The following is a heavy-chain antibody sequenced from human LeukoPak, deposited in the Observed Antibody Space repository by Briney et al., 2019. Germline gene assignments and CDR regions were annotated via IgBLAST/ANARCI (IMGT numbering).Heavy chain of an antibody. Sequence: GGSLRLSCAASGFTFNSYAMSWVRQAPGKGLAWVSTISGTARNTYYADSVKGRFTISRDNSKDTLYLQMDSLRAEDTAVYYCAKDPLFDPWGQGTLVTVSS. CDR1: GFTFNSYA. J-gene: IGHJ5*02. V-gene: IGHV3-23*01. CDR2: ISGTARNT. CDR3: AKDPLFDP.